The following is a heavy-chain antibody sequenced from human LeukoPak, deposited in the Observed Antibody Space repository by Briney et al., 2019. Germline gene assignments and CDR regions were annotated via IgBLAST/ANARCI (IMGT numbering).Heavy chain of an antibody. CDR2: IYSGGST. CDR3: ARSYCGTDCYAFDI. CDR1: GFTVSSNY. V-gene: IGHV3-53*01. J-gene: IGHJ3*02. D-gene: IGHD2-21*02. Sequence: PGGSLRLSCAASGFTVSSNYMSWVRQAPGKGLEWVSVIYSGGSTYYADSVKGRFTISRHNSKNTLYLQMNSLRAEDTAVYYCARSYCGTDCYAFDIWGQGTTVTVSS.